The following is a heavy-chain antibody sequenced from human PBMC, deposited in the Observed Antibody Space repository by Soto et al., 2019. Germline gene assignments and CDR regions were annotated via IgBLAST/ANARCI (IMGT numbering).Heavy chain of an antibody. CDR2: TYYRSKWYN. CDR1: GDSVSGNSAS. Sequence: SQTLSLTCAISGDSVSGNSASWNWIRQSPSRGLEWLGRTYYRSKWYNDYAVSVKSRITINSDTSKNQFSVQLNSVTPEDTAVYYRARRNPEAGTDFDSWGQGTLATVSS. J-gene: IGHJ4*02. V-gene: IGHV6-1*01. D-gene: IGHD6-13*01. CDR3: ARRNPEAGTDFDS.